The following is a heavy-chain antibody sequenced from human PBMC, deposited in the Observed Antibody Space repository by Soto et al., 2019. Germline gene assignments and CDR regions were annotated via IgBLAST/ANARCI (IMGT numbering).Heavy chain of an antibody. CDR2: IYYSGST. V-gene: IGHV4-31*03. CDR1: GGSISSGGYY. J-gene: IGHJ4*02. CDR3: ARDPGPYCSSHSCYHY. D-gene: IGHD2-2*01. Sequence: QVQLQESGPGLVKPSQTLSLTCTVSGGSISSGGYYWSWNRQHPGKGLEWIGYIYYSGSTYYNPTLKSRVTISVDTSKNQFSLKLSSVTAADTAVYYCARDPGPYCSSHSCYHYWGQGTLVTVSS.